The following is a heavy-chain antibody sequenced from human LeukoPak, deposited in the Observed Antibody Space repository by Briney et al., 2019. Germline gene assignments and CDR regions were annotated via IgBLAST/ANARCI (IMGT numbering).Heavy chain of an antibody. V-gene: IGHV3-23*01. D-gene: IGHD3-22*01. Sequence: GGSLRLSCAASGFTFSSYAMSWVRQAPGKGLEWVSAISGSGGSTYYADSVKGRFTISRDNSKNTLYLQMNSLRAEDTAVYYCAKVSGDYYESSGYYLEAFDIWGQGTMVTVSS. CDR1: GFTFSSYA. CDR3: AKVSGDYYESSGYYLEAFDI. CDR2: ISGSGGST. J-gene: IGHJ3*02.